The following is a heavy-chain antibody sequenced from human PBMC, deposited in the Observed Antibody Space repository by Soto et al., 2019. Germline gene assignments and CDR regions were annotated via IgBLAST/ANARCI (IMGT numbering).Heavy chain of an antibody. CDR1: GGSISNYY. CDR2: IDTSGST. V-gene: IGHV4-4*07. CDR3: ARGGQDFWSGPFDY. J-gene: IGHJ4*02. Sequence: SETLSLTCTVSGGSISNYYCNWIRQPAGKGLEWIGRIDTSGSTNYNPSLKSRVTMSVNTSKQEFSLKLSSVTAADTALYYCARGGQDFWSGPFDYWGRGAMVTVSS. D-gene: IGHD3-3*01.